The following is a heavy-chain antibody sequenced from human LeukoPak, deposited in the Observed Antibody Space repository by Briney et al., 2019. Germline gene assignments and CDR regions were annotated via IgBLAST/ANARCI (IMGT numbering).Heavy chain of an antibody. CDR3: AKRVGAGVYTFDI. J-gene: IGHJ3*02. CDR2: ISDGGGST. CDR1: GFTLSSYA. V-gene: IGHV3-23*01. D-gene: IGHD2-8*01. Sequence: AGGSLRLSCAASGFTLSSYAISWVSRAPGKGLRWGADISDGGGSTYYADSREGLSTISRDNSKNTLFLQLNSLRAEDTAVYYCAKRVGAGVYTFDIWGQGTMVTVSS.